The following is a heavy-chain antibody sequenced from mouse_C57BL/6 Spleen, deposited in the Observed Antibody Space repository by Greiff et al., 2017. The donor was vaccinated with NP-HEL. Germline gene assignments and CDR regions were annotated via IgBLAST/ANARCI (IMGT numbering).Heavy chain of an antibody. CDR3: TRRNYPYYAMDY. J-gene: IGHJ4*01. CDR1: GYTFTDYE. Sequence: QVQLQQSGAELVRPGASVTLSCKASGYTFTDYEMHWVKQTPVHGLEWIGAIDPETGGTAYNQKFKGKAILTADKSSSTAYMELRSLTSEDSAVYYCTRRNYPYYAMDYWGQVTSVTVSS. D-gene: IGHD2-1*01. CDR2: IDPETGGT. V-gene: IGHV1-15*01.